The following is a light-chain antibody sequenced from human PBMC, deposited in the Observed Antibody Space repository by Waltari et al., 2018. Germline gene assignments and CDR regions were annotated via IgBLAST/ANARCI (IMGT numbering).Light chain of an antibody. J-gene: IGLJ3*02. CDR2: LTN. CDR1: SSNLGSNT. CDR3: ATWDDGLSGVV. Sequence: QSVLTQPPSASGTPGQRVTISCSGSSSNLGSNTVTWYHHLPGTAPKLLIYLTNRRPSGVPDRFSGSKSGTSASLAISGLQSEDEALYYCATWDDGLSGVVFGGGTKVTVL. V-gene: IGLV1-44*01.